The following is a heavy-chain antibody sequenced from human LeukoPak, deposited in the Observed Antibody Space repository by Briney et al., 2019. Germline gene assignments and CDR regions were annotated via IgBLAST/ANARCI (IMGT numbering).Heavy chain of an antibody. CDR2: ISYDGSNK. Sequence: GGSLRLSCAASGFTFNSYAMHWVRQAPGKGLEGVAVISYDGSNKYSADSVKGRFTISRDNSKNTLYLQMNSLRAEDTAVYYCARGGNTAMVSGDYWGQGTLVTVSS. D-gene: IGHD5-18*01. CDR3: ARGGNTAMVSGDY. J-gene: IGHJ4*02. CDR1: GFTFNSYA. V-gene: IGHV3-30-3*01.